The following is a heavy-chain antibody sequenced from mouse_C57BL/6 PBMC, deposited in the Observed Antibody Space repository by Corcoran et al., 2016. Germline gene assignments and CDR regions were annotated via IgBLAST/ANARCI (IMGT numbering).Heavy chain of an antibody. D-gene: IGHD2-4*01. CDR3: ATPYDYDDAWFAY. CDR2: INTYSGVP. J-gene: IGHJ3*01. CDR1: GYTFTTYG. V-gene: IGHV9-3*01. Sequence: QIKLVQPGPELKKPGETVKSSCKASGYTFTTYGMSWDKQAPGKGLKWMGWINTYSGVPTYADDFKGRFAFSLETSASTAYLQINNLKNEDTATYFCATPYDYDDAWFAYWGQGTLVTVSA.